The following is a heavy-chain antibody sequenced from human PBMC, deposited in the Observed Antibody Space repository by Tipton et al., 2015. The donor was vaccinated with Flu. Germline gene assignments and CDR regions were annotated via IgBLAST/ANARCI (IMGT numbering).Heavy chain of an antibody. CDR2: ISAYNGNT. D-gene: IGHD6-13*01. CDR1: GYTFTSYG. J-gene: IGHJ6*02. Sequence: QSGAEVKKPGSSVKFSCKASGYTFTSYGISWVRQAPGQGLEWMGWISAYNGNTNYAQKHQGRVTMTTDTSTSTAYMELRSLRSDDTAVYYCAREGYSSSWYQLYYYYYGMDVWGQETTVTVAS. CDR3: AREGYSSSWYQLYYYYYGMDV. V-gene: IGHV1-18*01.